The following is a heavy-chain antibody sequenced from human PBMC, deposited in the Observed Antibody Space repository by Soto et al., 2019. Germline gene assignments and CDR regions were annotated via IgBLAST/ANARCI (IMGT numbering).Heavy chain of an antibody. D-gene: IGHD2-8*01. V-gene: IGHV3-7*05. CDR2: INVDGSEK. CDR1: GFTFVNYW. CDR3: ARDIMGGTFDI. J-gene: IGHJ3*02. Sequence: GGSLRLSCAASGFTFVNYWMNWVRQAPGKGLEWVANINVDGSEKYFVDSVRGRFTISRDNAKNSLYLQMNSLRAEDAAVYYCARDIMGGTFDIWGQGTMVTVSS.